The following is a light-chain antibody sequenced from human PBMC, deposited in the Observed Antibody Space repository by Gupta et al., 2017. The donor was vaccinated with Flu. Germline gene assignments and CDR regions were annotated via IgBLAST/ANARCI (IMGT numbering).Light chain of an antibody. CDR3: QVWDSLSDHRV. J-gene: IGLJ3*02. CDR2: DDN. CDR1: SIGIKA. V-gene: IGLV3-21*02. Sequence: YVLTQPPPVSVAPGQTPRITCGVDSIGIKAVNWYQQKPGQAPVLVVYDDNDRPSGIPERFSGSNSGNPATVTISRVEAGDEADYYCQVWDSLSDHRVFGGGTKLTVL.